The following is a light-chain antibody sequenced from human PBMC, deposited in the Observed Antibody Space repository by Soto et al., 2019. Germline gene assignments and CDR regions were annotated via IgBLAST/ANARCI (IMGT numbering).Light chain of an antibody. CDR3: SSYTSSSTVL. V-gene: IGLV2-14*01. Sequence: QSALTQPASVSGSPGQAITISCTGTSNDVGGYNYVSWYQHHPGKAPKLMIYEVTTRPSVVSNRFSGSRSGNTASLGISGLQAEDEADYYCSSYTSSSTVLFGGGTKLTVL. CDR2: EVT. J-gene: IGLJ2*01. CDR1: SNDVGGYNY.